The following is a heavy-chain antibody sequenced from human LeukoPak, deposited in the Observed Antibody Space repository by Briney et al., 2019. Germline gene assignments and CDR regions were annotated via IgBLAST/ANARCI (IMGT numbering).Heavy chain of an antibody. CDR1: GFTVSSNY. Sequence: GGSLRLSCVASGFTVSSNYMSWVRQAPGKGLEWVSVIYSGGSTYYADSVKGRFTISRDNSKNTMYLQMNRLRAEDTAVYYCATTSYYDSGGFYPYYSFDYWGQGTLVTVSS. D-gene: IGHD3-22*01. V-gene: IGHV3-53*01. J-gene: IGHJ4*02. CDR2: IYSGGST. CDR3: ATTSYYDSGGFYPYYSFDY.